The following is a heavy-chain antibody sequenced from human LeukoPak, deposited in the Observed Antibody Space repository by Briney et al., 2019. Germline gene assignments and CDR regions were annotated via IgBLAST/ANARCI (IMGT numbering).Heavy chain of an antibody. J-gene: IGHJ3*02. CDR3: ARGGTIFGNAFDI. CDR1: GGTFSSYA. CDR2: IIPIFGTA. V-gene: IGHV1-69*05. Sequence: ASVKVSCKASGGTFSSYAISWVRQAPGQGLEWMGGIIPIFGTANYAQKFQGRVTITTDESTSTAYMELSSLRSEDTAVYYCARGGTIFGNAFDIWGQGTMVTVSS. D-gene: IGHD3-3*01.